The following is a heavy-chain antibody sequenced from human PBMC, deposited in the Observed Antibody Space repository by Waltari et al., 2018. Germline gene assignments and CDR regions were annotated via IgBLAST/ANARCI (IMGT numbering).Heavy chain of an antibody. J-gene: IGHJ4*02. D-gene: IGHD4-17*01. CDR1: GGSISSSSYY. Sequence: QLQLQESGPGLVKPSETLSLTCTVSGGSISSSSYYWGWIRQPPGKGLEWIGSISYSVSTYYNPSLKSRVTISVDTSKNQYSLKLSSVTAADTAVYYCARESRMTTSYFDYWGQGTLVTVSS. CDR2: ISYSVST. V-gene: IGHV4-39*07. CDR3: ARESRMTTSYFDY.